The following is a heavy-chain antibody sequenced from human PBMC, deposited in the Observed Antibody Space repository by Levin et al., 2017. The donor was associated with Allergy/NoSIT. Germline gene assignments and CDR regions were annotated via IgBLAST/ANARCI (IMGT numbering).Heavy chain of an antibody. J-gene: IGHJ4*02. CDR3: ATYNGWSNLDS. CDR2: INPDASEE. V-gene: IGHV3-7*01. CDR1: GFTFSSHW. Sequence: LTCAASGFTFSSHWLMWVRQAPGEGLEWVSDINPDASEENYVESVKGRFTISRDNARNSLFLQMNSLRAEDTAVYYCATYNGWSNLDSWGQGTLVTVSS. D-gene: IGHD6-19*01.